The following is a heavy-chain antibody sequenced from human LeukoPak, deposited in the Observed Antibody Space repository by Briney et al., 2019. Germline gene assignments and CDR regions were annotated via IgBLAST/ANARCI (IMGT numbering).Heavy chain of an antibody. D-gene: IGHD6-6*01. CDR1: GGSISSGGYY. CDR3: ARVYVWSAYSSSSSFDY. V-gene: IGHV4-31*03. J-gene: IGHJ4*02. CDR2: IYYSGST. Sequence: SSETLSLTCTVSGGSISSGGYYWSWIRQHPGKGLEWIGYIYYSGSTYYNPSLKSRVTISVDTSKNQFSLKLSSVTAADTAVYYCARVYVWSAYSSSSSFDYWGQGTLVTVSS.